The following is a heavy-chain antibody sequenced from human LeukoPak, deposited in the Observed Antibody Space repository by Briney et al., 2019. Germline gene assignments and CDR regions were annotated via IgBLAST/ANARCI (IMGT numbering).Heavy chain of an antibody. CDR2: VYTAGST. V-gene: IGHV3-53*01. CDR3: AKGHSDYGTGFDC. J-gene: IGHJ4*02. D-gene: IGHD4/OR15-4a*01. Sequence: PGGALRLSCAASGFTVSSTYMSWGRQAPGKGLEWVSVVYTAGSTFYADSVKGRFTTSRDSSKNTLYLQMNSLRAEDTAVYYCAKGHSDYGTGFDCWGQGTLVTVAS. CDR1: GFTVSSTY.